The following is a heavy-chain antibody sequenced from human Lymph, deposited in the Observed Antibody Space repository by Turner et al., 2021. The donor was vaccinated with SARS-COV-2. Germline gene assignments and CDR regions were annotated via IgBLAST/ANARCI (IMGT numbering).Heavy chain of an antibody. CDR3: ARDLGPLAFDI. J-gene: IGHJ3*02. CDR2: IYIGCTT. CDR1: GFTVSSNY. V-gene: IGHV3-53*02. Sequence: EVQLVETGGGLIQPGGSLRLSCAASGFTVSSNYMSWVRQAPGKGLEWVSVIYIGCTTYYADSVKGRFTISRDNSKNTLYLQMNSRRAEDTAVYYCARDLGPLAFDIWGQGTMVTVSS.